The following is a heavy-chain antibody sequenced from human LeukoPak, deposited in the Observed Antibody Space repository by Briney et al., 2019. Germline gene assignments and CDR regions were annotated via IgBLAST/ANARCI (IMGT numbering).Heavy chain of an antibody. J-gene: IGHJ4*02. CDR2: IRYDGSNK. D-gene: IGHD2-2*01. CDR1: GFTFDDYA. V-gene: IGHV3-30*02. CDR3: AKVDDIVVVPAAIDY. Sequence: PGGSLRLSCAASGFTFDDYAMHWVRQAPGKGLEWVAFIRYDGSNKYYADSVKGRFTISRDNSKNTLYLQMNSLRAEDTAVYYCAKVDDIVVVPAAIDYWGQGTLVTVSS.